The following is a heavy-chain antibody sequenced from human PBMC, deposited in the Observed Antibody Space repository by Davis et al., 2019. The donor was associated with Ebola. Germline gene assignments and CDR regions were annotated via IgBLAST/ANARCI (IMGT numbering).Heavy chain of an antibody. Sequence: GESLKISCKGSEYRFANYWIGWVRQKPGKGLEWMGMIYPSDSDTRYSPSFQGQVIISADKSISTAYLQWNSLQASDTAMYYCARGIAARSLLGFDPWGQGTLVTVSS. D-gene: IGHD6-6*01. CDR2: IYPSDSDT. J-gene: IGHJ5*02. V-gene: IGHV5-51*01. CDR3: ARGIAARSLLGFDP. CDR1: EYRFANYW.